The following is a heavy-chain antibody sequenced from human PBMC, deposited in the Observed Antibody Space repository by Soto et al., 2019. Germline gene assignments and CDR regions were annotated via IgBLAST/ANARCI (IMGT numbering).Heavy chain of an antibody. CDR3: ARARVAVGFWRGYPDY. D-gene: IGHD3-3*01. V-gene: IGHV4-30-2*01. CDR2: IYHSGST. J-gene: IGHJ4*02. CDR1: GGSISSGGYS. Sequence: SETLSLTCAVSGGSISSGGYSWSWVRQPPGKGLEWIGYIYHSGSTYYNPSLKSRVTISVDRSKNQFSLKLSSVTAADTAVYYCARARVAVGFWRGYPDYWGQGTLVTVSS.